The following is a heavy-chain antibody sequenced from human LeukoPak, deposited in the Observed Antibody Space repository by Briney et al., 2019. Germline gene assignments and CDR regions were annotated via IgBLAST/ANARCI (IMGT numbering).Heavy chain of an antibody. Sequence: GGSLRLSCTASGFTFSNFWMGWVRQAPGKGLEWVSAISGGGGSTYYADSVKGRFTISRDNSKNTLYLQMNSLRAEDTAVYYCAKGGVEMATLDFDYWGQGTLVTVSS. CDR2: ISGGGGST. J-gene: IGHJ4*02. CDR1: GFTFSNFW. V-gene: IGHV3-23*01. CDR3: AKGGVEMATLDFDY. D-gene: IGHD5-24*01.